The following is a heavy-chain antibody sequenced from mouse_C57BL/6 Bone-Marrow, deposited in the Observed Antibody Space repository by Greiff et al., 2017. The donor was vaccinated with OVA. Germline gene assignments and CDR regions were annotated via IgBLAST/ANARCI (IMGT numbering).Heavy chain of an antibody. J-gene: IGHJ2*01. CDR1: GFNIKDDY. CDR2: IDPENGDT. CDR3: TTSYYGIDY. D-gene: IGHD2-10*01. Sequence: VQLQQSGAELVRPGASVKLSCTASGFNIKDDYMHWVKQRPEQGLEWIGWIDPENGDTEYASKFQGKATITADTSSNTAYLQLSSLTSEDTAVYYCTTSYYGIDYWGQGTTLTVSS. V-gene: IGHV14-4*01.